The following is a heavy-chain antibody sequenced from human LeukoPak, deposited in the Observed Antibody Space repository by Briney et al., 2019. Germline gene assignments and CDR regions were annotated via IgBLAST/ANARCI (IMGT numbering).Heavy chain of an antibody. D-gene: IGHD3-22*01. V-gene: IGHV3-21*01. Sequence: PGGSLRLSCAASGFTFSDYSINWVRQAPGKGLEWVSSINPTSTSIYYADAVKGRFIISRDNAKSSLFLQMSSLRAEDTALYYCVRLRRNSDSSGYYYYYNYWGQGILVTVSS. CDR2: INPTSTSI. CDR1: GFTFSDYS. CDR3: VRLRRNSDSSGYYYYYNY. J-gene: IGHJ4*02.